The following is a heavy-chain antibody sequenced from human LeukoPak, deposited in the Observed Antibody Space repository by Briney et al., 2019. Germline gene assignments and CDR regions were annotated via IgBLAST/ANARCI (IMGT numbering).Heavy chain of an antibody. CDR3: ARHSRTAAAGSKTNYSDGIDG. CDR2: IYPADSDT. D-gene: IGHD6-13*01. V-gene: IGHV5-51*01. J-gene: IGHJ6*04. CDR1: GYGFTSYW. Sequence: GESLKISCKTSGYGFTSYWIGWVRQTPGKGLEWMAIIYPADSDTRYSPSFEGHVTISAAKYTTTAFLQWSSLTASDTAMYYCARHSRTAAAGSKTNYSDGIDGWGKGTTVTASS.